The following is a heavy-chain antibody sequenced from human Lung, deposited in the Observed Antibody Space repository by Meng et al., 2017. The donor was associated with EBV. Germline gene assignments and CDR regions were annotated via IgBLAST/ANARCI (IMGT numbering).Heavy chain of an antibody. J-gene: IGHJ4*02. Sequence: QVQLVRSGAEVKKPGSSGKVACKTSGDSFSTQTFSWVRQAPGQGLEWMGGLIAVFDKTKAAPRFQDRVTFTADESTSTAYMELSSLTFDDTAVYFCARGRRNEPLFDYWGQGTLVTVSS. CDR1: GDSFSTQT. CDR2: LIAVFDKT. V-gene: IGHV1-69*13. D-gene: IGHD1-14*01. CDR3: ARGRRNEPLFDY.